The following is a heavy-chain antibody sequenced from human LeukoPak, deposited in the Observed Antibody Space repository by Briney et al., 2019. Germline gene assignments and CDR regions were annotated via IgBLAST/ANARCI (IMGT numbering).Heavy chain of an antibody. D-gene: IGHD4-23*01. V-gene: IGHV1-46*01. J-gene: IGHJ4*02. Sequence: ASVKVSCKASGYTFTSYFMHWVRQAPGQGLEWMGIINPLGGSTSYAQNFQGRLTMTRDTSTSTANMELNNLRSEDTAVYYCAKSVYGGNSWGFDCWGQGTLVTVSS. CDR3: AKSVYGGNSWGFDC. CDR1: GYTFTSYF. CDR2: INPLGGST.